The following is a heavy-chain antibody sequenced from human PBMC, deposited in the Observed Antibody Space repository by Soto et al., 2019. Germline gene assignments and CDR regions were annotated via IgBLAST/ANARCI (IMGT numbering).Heavy chain of an antibody. Sequence: GGSLRLSCAASGFTFSSYAMSWVRQAPGKGLEWVSAISGSGGSTYYADSVKGRFTISRDNSKNTLYLQMNSLRAEDTAVYYCAKDQQDIVLMVYAIYVSYFDYWGQGTLVIVSS. D-gene: IGHD2-8*01. CDR1: GFTFSSYA. CDR3: AKDQQDIVLMVYAIYVSYFDY. V-gene: IGHV3-23*01. CDR2: ISGSGGST. J-gene: IGHJ4*02.